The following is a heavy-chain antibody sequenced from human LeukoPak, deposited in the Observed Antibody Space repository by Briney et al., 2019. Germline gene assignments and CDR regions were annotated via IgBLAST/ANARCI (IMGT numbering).Heavy chain of an antibody. J-gene: IGHJ5*01. CDR3: ARESPTSGIDS. Sequence: GGSLRLSCSVSGFSVDSNYMSWVRQAPGKGLEWVSVIYSNGKEYYAESAKGRFTISRDISKNSLDLQMNRLRGEDTAVYYCARESPTSGIDSWGQGTLVIVSS. CDR2: IYSNGKE. V-gene: IGHV3-53*01. CDR1: GFSVDSNY. D-gene: IGHD2-15*01.